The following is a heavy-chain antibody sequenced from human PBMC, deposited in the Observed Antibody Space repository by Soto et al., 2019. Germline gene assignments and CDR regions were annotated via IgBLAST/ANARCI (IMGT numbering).Heavy chain of an antibody. V-gene: IGHV4-4*02. J-gene: IGHJ4*02. Sequence: QVQLQESGPGLVKPSATVSLTCTVFGGPISNSNWWTWVRQPPGKGLDWIGDIFHSGSTNYNSSLMGRVTISVDKANSQFSLKLRSVTSAEPAVYYRAHPPIVGAAIWGQGTLVNVSS. CDR1: GGPISNSNW. CDR3: AHPPIVGAAI. CDR2: IFHSGST. D-gene: IGHD1-26*01.